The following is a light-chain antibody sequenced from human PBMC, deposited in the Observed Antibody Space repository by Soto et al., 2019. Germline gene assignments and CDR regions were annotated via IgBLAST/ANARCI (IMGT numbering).Light chain of an antibody. Sequence: QLVLTQSSSASASLGSSVKLTCTLSSGHSSYIIAWHQQQTGKAPRFLMTVEGSGNYNKGSGVPDRVSGSSAGADRYLTISILQSEDEATYYCDTWDTNTQVFGGGTKLTVL. CDR3: DTWDTNTQV. CDR2: VEGSGNY. J-gene: IGLJ2*01. V-gene: IGLV4-60*03. CDR1: SGHSSYI.